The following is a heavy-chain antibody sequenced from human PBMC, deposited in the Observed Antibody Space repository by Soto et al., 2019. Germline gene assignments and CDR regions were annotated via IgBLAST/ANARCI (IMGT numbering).Heavy chain of an antibody. CDR3: ARAISGYVT. CDR2: INTGNGNT. J-gene: IGHJ5*02. Sequence: QVQVVQSGAEVKKPGASVKVSCKASGITYTTYAIHWVRQAPGQGLEWMCWINTGNGNTRYSQRFQGRVTLTTDTSARTAYMDLSSLTSEDTAVYYCARAISGYVTWGQGTLITVSS. V-gene: IGHV1-3*04. D-gene: IGHD5-12*01. CDR1: GITYTTYA.